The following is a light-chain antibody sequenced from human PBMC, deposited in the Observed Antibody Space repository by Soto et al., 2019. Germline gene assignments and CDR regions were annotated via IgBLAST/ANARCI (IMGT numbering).Light chain of an antibody. Sequence: QSALTQPASVSGSPGQSITISCTGTSSDVGGYNYVSWYQQHPGKAPKLMIYEVSNRPSGVSNRFSGSKSGYTASLTISGLQAEDEADYYCSSYTSTSTLMVFGGGTQLTVL. J-gene: IGLJ2*01. V-gene: IGLV2-14*01. CDR3: SSYTSTSTLMV. CDR2: EVS. CDR1: SSDVGGYNY.